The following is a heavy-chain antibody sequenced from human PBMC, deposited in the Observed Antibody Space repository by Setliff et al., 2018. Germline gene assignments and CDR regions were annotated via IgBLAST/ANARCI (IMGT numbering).Heavy chain of an antibody. D-gene: IGHD3-22*01. V-gene: IGHV1-69*05. J-gene: IGHJ6*03. CDR1: GATFSSHG. CDR2: TIPMFGTT. Sequence: VKVSCKASGATFSSHGISWVRQAPGQGLEWMGGTIPMFGTTEYAQKFQGRLTIITDESTNTAFMQLSSLRSDDTAVYYCVREGVDSRSSTDYRYYMDVWGKGTTVTVSS. CDR3: VREGVDSRSSTDYRYYMDV.